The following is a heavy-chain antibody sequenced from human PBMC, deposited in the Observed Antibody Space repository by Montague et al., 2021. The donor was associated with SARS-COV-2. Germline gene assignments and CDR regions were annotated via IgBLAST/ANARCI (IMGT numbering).Heavy chain of an antibody. J-gene: IGHJ6*02. CDR1: GASIRDHY. CDR3: ARDRGLSGFYGYDPLYFYGMDV. CDR2: IYESGST. V-gene: IGHV4-59*11. D-gene: IGHD5-12*01. Sequence: SETLSLTCTVSGASIRDHYWSWIRQPPGKGLEWIGYIYESGSTKSNLSLTSRLIMSVDTSRNQFSLTLSSVTTADTAVYYCARDRGLSGFYGYDPLYFYGMDVWGQGTTVIVSS.